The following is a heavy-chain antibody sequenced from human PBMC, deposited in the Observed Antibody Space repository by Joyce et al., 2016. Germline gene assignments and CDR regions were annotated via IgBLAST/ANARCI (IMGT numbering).Heavy chain of an antibody. J-gene: IGHJ2*01. D-gene: IGHD3-22*01. CDR1: GVTFSYYA. V-gene: IGHV1-69*06. Sequence: QVQLVRSGAEVKKPGSSVKVSCKASGVTFSYYAITWARQAPGQWLEWKGGIIPVFGTTNYAQKVQGRVTITADKSTNTVYLELSSLRAEDTAVYYCARRRYSSGYPSLHYWYFELWGRGTLVTVSP. CDR3: ARRRYSSGYPSLHYWYFEL. CDR2: IIPVFGTT.